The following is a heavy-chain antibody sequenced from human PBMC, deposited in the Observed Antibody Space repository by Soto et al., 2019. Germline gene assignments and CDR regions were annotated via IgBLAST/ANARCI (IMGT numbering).Heavy chain of an antibody. CDR2: IYSGGST. CDR3: ERAPGRFGELPILPGAFDI. J-gene: IGHJ3*02. V-gene: IGHV3-66*01. CDR1: GFTVSSNY. Sequence: PGGSLRLSCAASGFTVSSNYMSWVRQAPGKGLEWASVIYSGGSTYYADSVKGRFTISRDNSKNTLYLQMNSLRAEDTAVYYCERAPGRFGELPILPGAFDIWGKGAMVTVSS. D-gene: IGHD3-10*01.